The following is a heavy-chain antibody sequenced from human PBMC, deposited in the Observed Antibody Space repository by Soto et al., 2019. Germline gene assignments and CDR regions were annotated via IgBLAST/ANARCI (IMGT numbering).Heavy chain of an antibody. J-gene: IGHJ4*02. Sequence: GASVKVSCKASGGTFSSYAISWVRQAPGQGLEWMGGIIPIFGTANYAQKFQGRVTITADKSTSTAYMELSSLRSEDTAVYYCARVTPSYSSSWYFDYWGQGTLVTVSS. V-gene: IGHV1-69*06. CDR3: ARVTPSYSSSWYFDY. CDR1: GGTFSSYA. CDR2: IIPIFGTA. D-gene: IGHD6-13*01.